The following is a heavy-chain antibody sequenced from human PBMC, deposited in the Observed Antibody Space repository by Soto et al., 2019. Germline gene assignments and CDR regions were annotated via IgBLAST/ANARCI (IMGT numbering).Heavy chain of an antibody. V-gene: IGHV3-30-3*01. CDR3: ARDLLVVVVAARGYYYGMDV. Sequence: GGSLRLSCAASGFTFSSYAMHWVRQAPGKGLEWVAVISYDGSNKYYADSVKGRFTISRDNSKNTLYLQMNSLRAEDTAVYYCARDLLVVVVAARGYYYGMDVWCQGTTVTVSS. J-gene: IGHJ6*02. CDR2: ISYDGSNK. D-gene: IGHD2-15*01. CDR1: GFTFSSYA.